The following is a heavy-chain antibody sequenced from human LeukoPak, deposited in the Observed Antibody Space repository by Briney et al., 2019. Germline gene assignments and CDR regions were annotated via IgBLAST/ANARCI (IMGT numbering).Heavy chain of an antibody. Sequence: GGSLRLSCAASGFTFSSYAMSWVRQAPGKGLEWVSAISGSGGSTYYADSVKGRFTISRDNSKNTLYLQMNSLRAEDTAVYHCAKSLYSSGWYGDDAFDIWGQGTMVTVSS. CDR2: ISGSGGST. J-gene: IGHJ3*02. CDR3: AKSLYSSGWYGDDAFDI. CDR1: GFTFSSYA. V-gene: IGHV3-23*01. D-gene: IGHD6-19*01.